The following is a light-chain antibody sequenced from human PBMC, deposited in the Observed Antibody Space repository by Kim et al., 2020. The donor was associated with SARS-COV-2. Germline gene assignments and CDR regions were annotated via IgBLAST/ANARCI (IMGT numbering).Light chain of an antibody. CDR1: SGHSNYA. V-gene: IGLV4-69*01. Sequence: ASVNLTCTLSSGHSNYALAWHQQQPEKGPRYLMRLNSDGSHRKGDGIPDRFSGSSSGAERYLTISSLQSEDEADYYCQTWDTGIQVFGTGTKVNVL. CDR3: QTWDTGIQV. J-gene: IGLJ1*01. CDR2: LNSDGSH.